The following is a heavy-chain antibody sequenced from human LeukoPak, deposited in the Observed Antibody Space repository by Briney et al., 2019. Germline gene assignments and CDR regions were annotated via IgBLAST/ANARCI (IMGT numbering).Heavy chain of an antibody. D-gene: IGHD5/OR15-5a*01. CDR2: ISSSGSTI. Sequence: GGSLRLSCAASGFTFNDYYMSWIRQAPGKGLEWVSYISSSGSTIYYADSVKGRFTISRDNAKNLLYLQVNSLRAEDTAVYYCAREQSTAHVDYWGQGTLVTVSS. J-gene: IGHJ4*02. CDR1: GFTFNDYY. CDR3: AREQSTAHVDY. V-gene: IGHV3-11*01.